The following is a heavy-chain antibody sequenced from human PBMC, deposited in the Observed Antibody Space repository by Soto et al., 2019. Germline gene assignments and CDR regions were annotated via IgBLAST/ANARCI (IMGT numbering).Heavy chain of an antibody. Sequence: SETLSLTCTVSGGSISSSSYYWGWIRQPPGKGLEWIGSIYYSGSTFYNPSLKSRVTISVDTSKNQFSLKLSSVTAADTAVYYCARQRLSYCSGNGCYSGDFDYWGQGTLVTVSS. CDR3: ARQRLSYCSGNGCYSGDFDY. CDR2: IYYSGST. J-gene: IGHJ4*02. CDR1: GGSISSSSYY. D-gene: IGHD2-15*01. V-gene: IGHV4-39*01.